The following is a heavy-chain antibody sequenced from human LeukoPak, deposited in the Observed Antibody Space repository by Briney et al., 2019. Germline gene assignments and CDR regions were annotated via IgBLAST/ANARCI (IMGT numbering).Heavy chain of an antibody. CDR3: ARHYGDYGPFDY. Sequence: PSETLSLTCTVSGGSISSGDYYWSWIRQPPGKGLEWIGYIYYSGSTYYNPSLKSRVTISVDTSKNQFSLKLSSVTAADTAVYYCARHYGDYGPFDYWGQGTLVTVSS. J-gene: IGHJ4*02. CDR1: GGSISSGDYY. CDR2: IYYSGST. V-gene: IGHV4-30-4*01. D-gene: IGHD4-17*01.